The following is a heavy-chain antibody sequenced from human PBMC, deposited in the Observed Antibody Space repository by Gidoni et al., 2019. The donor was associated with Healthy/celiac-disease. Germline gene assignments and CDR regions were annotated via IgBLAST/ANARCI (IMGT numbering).Heavy chain of an antibody. Sequence: QVQLQQWGAGLLKPSETLSLTCAVYGGSFSGYYWSWIRQPPGKGLEWIGEINHSGSTNYNPSLKSRVTISVDTSKNQFSLKLSSVTAADTAVYYCARGFGSSSWYSYWYFDLWGRGTLVTVSS. J-gene: IGHJ2*01. CDR3: ARGFGSSSWYSYWYFDL. V-gene: IGHV4-34*01. CDR2: INHSGST. D-gene: IGHD6-13*01. CDR1: GGSFSGYY.